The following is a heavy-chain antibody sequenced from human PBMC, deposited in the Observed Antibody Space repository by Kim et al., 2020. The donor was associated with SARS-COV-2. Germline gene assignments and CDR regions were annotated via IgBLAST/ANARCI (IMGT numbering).Heavy chain of an antibody. CDR3: AKDTKYSSSWYDYYYYGMDV. D-gene: IGHD6-13*01. J-gene: IGHJ6*01. V-gene: IGHV3-9*01. Sequence: GGSLRLSCAASGFTFDDYAMHWVRQAPGKGLEWVSGISWNSGSIGYADSVKGRFTISRDNAKNSLYLQMNSLRAEDTALYYCAKDTKYSSSWYDYYYYGMDVWGQGTTVTVSS. CDR1: GFTFDDYA. CDR2: ISWNSGSI.